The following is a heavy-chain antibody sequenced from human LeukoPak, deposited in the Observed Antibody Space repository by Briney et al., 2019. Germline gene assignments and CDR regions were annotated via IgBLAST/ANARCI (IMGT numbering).Heavy chain of an antibody. Sequence: SETLSLTCAVYGGSFSGYYWSLIRQPPGKGLEWIGEINHSGSTNYNPSLKSRVTISVDTSKNQFSLKLSSVTAADTAVYYCARWPGGMDVWGQGTTVTVSS. J-gene: IGHJ6*02. V-gene: IGHV4-34*01. CDR2: INHSGST. CDR1: GGSFSGYY. CDR3: ARWPGGMDV.